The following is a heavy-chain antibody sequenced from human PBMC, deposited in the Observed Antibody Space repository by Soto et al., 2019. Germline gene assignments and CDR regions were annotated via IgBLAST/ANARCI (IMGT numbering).Heavy chain of an antibody. CDR2: IIPIFGTA. Sequence: GASVKVSCKASGGTFSSYAISWVRQSPGQGLEWMGGIIPIFGTANYAQKFQGRVTITADESTSTAYMELSSLGSEDTAVYYCARGTSQSDYYDSQAAGMDVWGQGTTVTVSS. J-gene: IGHJ6*02. V-gene: IGHV1-69*13. CDR1: GGTFSSYA. CDR3: ARGTSQSDYYDSQAAGMDV. D-gene: IGHD3-22*01.